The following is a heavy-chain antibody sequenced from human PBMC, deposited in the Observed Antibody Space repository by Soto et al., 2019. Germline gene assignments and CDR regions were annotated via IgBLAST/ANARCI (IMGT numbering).Heavy chain of an antibody. D-gene: IGHD5-12*01. V-gene: IGHV4-59*01. Sequence: SETLSLTCTVSGGSISSYYWSWIRQPPGKGLEWIGYIYYSGSTNYNPSLKSRVTISVDTSKNQFSLKLSSVTAADTAVYYCAREIGVEMATIYDYWGQGTLVTVSS. J-gene: IGHJ4*02. CDR1: GGSISSYY. CDR2: IYYSGST. CDR3: AREIGVEMATIYDY.